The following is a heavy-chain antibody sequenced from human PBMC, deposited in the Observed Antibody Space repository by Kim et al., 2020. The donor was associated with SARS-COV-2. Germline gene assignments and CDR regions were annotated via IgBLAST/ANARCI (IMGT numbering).Heavy chain of an antibody. Sequence: GGSLRLSCAASGFTFSSYAMSWVRQAPGKGLEWVSVIYSGGSSTYYADSVKGRFTISRDNSKNTLYLQMNSLRAEDTAVYYCAKDKGWMGATPFDYWGQGTLVTVSS. D-gene: IGHD1-26*01. J-gene: IGHJ4*02. V-gene: IGHV3-23*03. CDR2: IYSGGSST. CDR3: AKDKGWMGATPFDY. CDR1: GFTFSSYA.